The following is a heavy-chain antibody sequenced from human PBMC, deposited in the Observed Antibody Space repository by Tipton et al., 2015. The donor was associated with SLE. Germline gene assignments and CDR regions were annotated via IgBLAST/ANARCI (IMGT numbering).Heavy chain of an antibody. V-gene: IGHV3-74*01. CDR1: GFTFSSHW. D-gene: IGHD2-2*01. CDR3: ARVKGYCSTASHLCRGAYDM. CDR2: IKTDGSTT. J-gene: IGHJ3*02. Sequence: SLRLSCAASGFTFSSHWMHWVRQAPGKGLVWVSRIKTDGSTTTYADSVEGRFTISRDNAKNTLYLQMNSLRDEDTAVYYCARVKGYCSTASHLCRGAYDMWCQRTVVSISS.